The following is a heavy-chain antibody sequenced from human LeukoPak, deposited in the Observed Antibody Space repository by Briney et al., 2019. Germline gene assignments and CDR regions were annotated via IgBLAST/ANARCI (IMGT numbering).Heavy chain of an antibody. J-gene: IGHJ5*02. Sequence: GGSLRLSCAASGFTLSSYAMSWVRQAPGKGLEWDSAISGSGGSTYYADSVKGRFTISRDNSKNTLYLQMNSLRAEDTAVYYCAKDPQQWLVQGFDPWGQGTLVTVSS. V-gene: IGHV3-23*01. CDR2: ISGSGGST. D-gene: IGHD6-19*01. CDR3: AKDPQQWLVQGFDP. CDR1: GFTLSSYA.